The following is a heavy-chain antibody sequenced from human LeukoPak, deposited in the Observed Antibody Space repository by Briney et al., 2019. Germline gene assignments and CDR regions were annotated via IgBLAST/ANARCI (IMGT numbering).Heavy chain of an antibody. J-gene: IGHJ4*02. D-gene: IGHD3-22*01. CDR2: ISGSGGST. CDR1: GFTFSSHA. CDR3: AKHGTSGYYYFDY. Sequence: GGSLRLSCAASGFTFSSHAMHWVRQAPGKGLEWVSAISGSGGSTYYADSVKGRFTISRDNSKNTLYLQLNSLRAEDTAVYYCAKHGTSGYYYFDYWGQGTLVTVSS. V-gene: IGHV3-23*01.